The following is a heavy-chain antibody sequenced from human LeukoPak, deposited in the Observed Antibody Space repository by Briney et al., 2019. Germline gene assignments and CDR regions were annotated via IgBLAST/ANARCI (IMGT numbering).Heavy chain of an antibody. CDR1: GFTFSSYS. Sequence: GGSLRLSCAASGFTFSSYSMNWVRQAPGKGLEWVSSISSSSSYIYYADSVKGRFTISRDNAKYSLYLQMNSLRAEDTAVYYCARVEDIVVVPAAIDYWGQGTLVTVSS. J-gene: IGHJ4*02. CDR3: ARVEDIVVVPAAIDY. CDR2: ISSSSSYI. V-gene: IGHV3-21*01. D-gene: IGHD2-2*01.